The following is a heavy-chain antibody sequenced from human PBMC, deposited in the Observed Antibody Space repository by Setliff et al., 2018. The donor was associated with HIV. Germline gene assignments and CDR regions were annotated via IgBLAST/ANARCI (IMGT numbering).Heavy chain of an antibody. D-gene: IGHD3-22*01. V-gene: IGHV1-69*06. Sequence: SVKVSCKASGGTLSSYAISWVRQAPGQGLEWMGRIIPISGTANNAQKFQGRVTITADKSTSTAYMQLSSLRSEDTAVYYCARGPHYYDSSGYYTYWGQGTLVTVSS. J-gene: IGHJ4*02. CDR1: GGTLSSYA. CDR3: ARGPHYYDSSGYYTY. CDR2: IIPISGTA.